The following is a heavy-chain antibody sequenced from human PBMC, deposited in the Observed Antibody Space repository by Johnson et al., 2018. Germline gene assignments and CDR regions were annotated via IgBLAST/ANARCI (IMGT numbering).Heavy chain of an antibody. J-gene: IGHJ6*02. Sequence: VQLVESGAEVKKPGASVKVSCKASGYTFTSYDINWVRQATGQGLEWMGGIIPIFGTANYAQKFQGRVTITADESTSTACMELSSLRSEDTAVYYCARAGWFGSSWRFGCGMGVCGHGTTVTVSS. V-gene: IGHV1-69*01. CDR2: IIPIFGTA. CDR3: ARAGWFGSSWRFGCGMGV. D-gene: IGHD6-6*01. CDR1: GYTFTSYD.